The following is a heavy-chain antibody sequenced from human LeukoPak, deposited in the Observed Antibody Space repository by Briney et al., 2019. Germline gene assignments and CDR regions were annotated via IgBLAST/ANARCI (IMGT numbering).Heavy chain of an antibody. V-gene: IGHV4-61*05. CDR3: ASRKLGNDY. CDR2: IYHTGST. J-gene: IGHJ4*02. D-gene: IGHD7-27*01. Sequence: PSETLSLTCTVSGGSITSSDYYWGWIRQSPGKGLEWIGYIYHTGSTSYSPSLKSRVTISADTSQNQFSLKLSSVTAADTAVYYCASRKLGNDYWGQGTLVTVSS. CDR1: GGSITSSDYY.